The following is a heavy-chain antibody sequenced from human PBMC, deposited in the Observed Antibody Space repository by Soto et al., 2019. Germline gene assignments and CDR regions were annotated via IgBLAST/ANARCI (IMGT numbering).Heavy chain of an antibody. CDR2: ISYDGSNK. J-gene: IGHJ6*02. D-gene: IGHD6-13*01. V-gene: IGHV3-30*18. Sequence: LRLSCAASGFTFSSYGMHWVRQAPGKGLEWVAVISYDGSNKYYADSVKGRFTISRDNSKNTLYLQMNSLRAEDTAVYYCAKERIAAATPYTYYYYGMDVWGQGTTVTVSS. CDR1: GFTFSSYG. CDR3: AKERIAAATPYTYYYYGMDV.